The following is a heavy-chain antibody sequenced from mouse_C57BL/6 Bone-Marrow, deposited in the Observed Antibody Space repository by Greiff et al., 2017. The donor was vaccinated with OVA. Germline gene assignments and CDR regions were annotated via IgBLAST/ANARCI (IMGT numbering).Heavy chain of an antibody. CDR2: ILPGSGST. CDR3: ARSDYYGSNWYFDV. CDR1: GYTFTGYW. J-gene: IGHJ1*03. V-gene: IGHV1-9*01. D-gene: IGHD1-1*01. Sequence: ELSCKATGYTFTGYWIEWVKQRPGHGLEWIGEILPGSGSTNYNEKFKGKATFTADTSSNTAYTQLSSLTTEDSAIYYCARSDYYGSNWYFDVWGTGTTVTVSS.